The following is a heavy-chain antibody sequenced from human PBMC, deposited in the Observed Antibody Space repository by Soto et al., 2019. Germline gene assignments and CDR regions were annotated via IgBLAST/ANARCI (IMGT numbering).Heavy chain of an antibody. Sequence: GGSLRLSCAASGFTFSSYAMSWVRQAPGKGLEWVSAISGSGGSTYYADSVKGRFTISRDNAKSTLYLQVTSLRAEDTAVYYCARDALIGNTDYGLDVWGQGTTVTVSS. CDR3: ARDALIGNTDYGLDV. J-gene: IGHJ6*02. V-gene: IGHV3-23*01. CDR2: ISGSGGST. D-gene: IGHD2-21*01. CDR1: GFTFSSYA.